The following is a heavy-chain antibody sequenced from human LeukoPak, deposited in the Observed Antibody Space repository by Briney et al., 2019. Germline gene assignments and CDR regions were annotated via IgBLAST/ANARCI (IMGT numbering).Heavy chain of an antibody. J-gene: IGHJ3*02. CDR3: ARDHPGIAVAGDAFDI. D-gene: IGHD6-19*01. CDR2: TYNRGST. V-gene: IGHV4-59*01. Sequence: TSETLSLTCTVSGGSISSYYWSWIRQPPGKGLEWIGYTYNRGSTNYNPSLKSRVTILVDTSKNQFSLKLRSVTAADTAMYYCARDHPGIAVAGDAFDIWGQGTLVTVSS. CDR1: GGSISSYY.